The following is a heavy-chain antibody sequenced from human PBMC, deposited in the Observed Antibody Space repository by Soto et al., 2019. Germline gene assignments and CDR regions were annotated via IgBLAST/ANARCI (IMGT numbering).Heavy chain of an antibody. Sequence: TLSLTCTVSGGSISSGDYYWSWIRQPPGKGLEWIGYIYYSGSTYYNPSLKSRVTISVDTSKNQFSLKLSSVTAADTAVYYCARAPTTMTTFTVWFDPWGQGTLVTVSS. J-gene: IGHJ5*02. CDR3: ARAPTTMTTFTVWFDP. V-gene: IGHV4-30-4*01. D-gene: IGHD4-17*01. CDR1: GGSISSGDYY. CDR2: IYYSGST.